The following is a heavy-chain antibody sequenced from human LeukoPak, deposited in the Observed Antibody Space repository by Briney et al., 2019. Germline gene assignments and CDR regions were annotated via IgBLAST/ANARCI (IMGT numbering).Heavy chain of an antibody. J-gene: IGHJ4*02. CDR3: ARVMGATSSVFDY. V-gene: IGHV4-34*01. D-gene: IGHD1-26*01. CDR2: INHSGST. Sequence: SETLSLTCAVYGGSFRGYYWSWIRQPPGKGLEWIGEINHSGSTNYNPSLKSRVTISVDTSKNQFSLKLSSVTAADTAVYYCARVMGATSSVFDYWGQGIQVTVSS. CDR1: GGSFRGYY.